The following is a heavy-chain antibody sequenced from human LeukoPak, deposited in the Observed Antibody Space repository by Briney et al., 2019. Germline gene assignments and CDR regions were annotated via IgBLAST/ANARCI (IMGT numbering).Heavy chain of an antibody. CDR3: ARDQDGSYSFDY. Sequence: GGSLRLSCAASGFTFSSYTMNWVRQAPGKGLEWVSCISSSSGYIYYADSVKGRFTISRDNAKNSLYLQMSSLRAEDTAVYLCARDQDGSYSFDYWGQGTLVTVSS. V-gene: IGHV3-21*01. CDR2: ISSSSGYI. J-gene: IGHJ4*02. CDR1: GFTFSSYT. D-gene: IGHD1-26*01.